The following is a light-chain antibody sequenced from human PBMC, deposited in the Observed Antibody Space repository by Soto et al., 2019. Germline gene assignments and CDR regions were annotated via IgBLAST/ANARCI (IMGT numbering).Light chain of an antibody. CDR2: CNS. V-gene: IGLV1-40*01. CDR3: QSYGSSLSGVV. J-gene: IGLJ2*01. CDR1: SSSIGAGYD. Sequence: QSVLTQPPSVSGAPGQRVTISCTGNSSSIGAGYDVHWYQQLPGAAPKLLIYCNSNRPSGVADRFSGSKSGTSASLAITGLQAEDEADYYCQSYGSSLSGVVFGGGTKLTVL.